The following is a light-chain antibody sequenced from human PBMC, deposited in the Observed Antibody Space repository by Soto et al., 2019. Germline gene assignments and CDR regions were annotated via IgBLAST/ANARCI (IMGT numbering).Light chain of an antibody. CDR1: QSVPNNN. CDR2: GAS. J-gene: IGKJ5*01. Sequence: EIVLTQSPGTLSLSPGERATLSCRASQSVPNNNLAWYQQKPGQAPRVLIYGASSGATGIPDRFSGSGSGTDFTLTISRLEPEDFAVYYCQQRTRWPMTFGQGTRLEIK. V-gene: IGKV3D-20*02. CDR3: QQRTRWPMT.